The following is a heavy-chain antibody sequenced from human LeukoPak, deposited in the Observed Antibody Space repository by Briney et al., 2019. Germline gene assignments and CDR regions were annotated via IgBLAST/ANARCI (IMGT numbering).Heavy chain of an antibody. V-gene: IGHV1-58*02. D-gene: IGHD6-13*01. CDR1: GYTFTGYY. CDR2: IVVGSGNT. J-gene: IGHJ4*02. Sequence: GASVKVSCKASGYTFTGYYMHWVRQARGQRLEWIGWIVVGSGNTNYAQKFQERVTITRDMSTSTAYMELSSLRSEDTAVYYCARVSEPGYTDYWGQGTLVTVSS. CDR3: ARVSEPGYTDY.